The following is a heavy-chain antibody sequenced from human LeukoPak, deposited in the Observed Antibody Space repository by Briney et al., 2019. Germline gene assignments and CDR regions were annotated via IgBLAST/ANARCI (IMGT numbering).Heavy chain of an antibody. Sequence: SVKVSCKASGGTFSSYAISWVRQAPGQGLEWMGGIIPIFGTANYAQKFQGRVTITADESTSTAYMELSSLRSEDTAVYYCARSGVGYCSSTSCYYYYMDVWGKGTTVTISS. CDR2: IIPIFGTA. J-gene: IGHJ6*03. D-gene: IGHD2-2*01. CDR3: ARSGVGYCSSTSCYYYYMDV. V-gene: IGHV1-69*13. CDR1: GGTFSSYA.